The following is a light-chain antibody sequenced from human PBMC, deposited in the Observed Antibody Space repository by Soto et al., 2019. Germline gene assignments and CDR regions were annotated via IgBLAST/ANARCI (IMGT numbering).Light chain of an antibody. CDR1: QGVGST. CDR3: QHYKTWPLA. J-gene: IGKJ4*01. V-gene: IGKV3-15*01. Sequence: EIVMTQSPATLSVSPGERVTLSCRASQGVGSTLTWYRQQPGQAPRLLIYDADLRATGVPARFSGSGSGTEFTLTISSLQSEDFAVYYCQHYKTWPLAFGGGTKVQIK. CDR2: DAD.